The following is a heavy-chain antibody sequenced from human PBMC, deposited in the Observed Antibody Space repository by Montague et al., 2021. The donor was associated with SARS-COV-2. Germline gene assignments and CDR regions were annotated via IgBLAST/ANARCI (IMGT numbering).Heavy chain of an antibody. V-gene: IGHV4-39*01. Sequence: ETLSLTCTVSGGSISSSSYYWGWIRQPPGKGLEWIGSIYYSGSTYYNPSLKSRVTISVDTSKNQFSLKLSSVTAADTAVYYCARFPTSYYYDSKAAPATPDAFDIWGQGTMVTVSS. CDR3: ARFPTSYYYDSKAAPATPDAFDI. CDR2: IYYSGST. CDR1: GGSISSSSYY. D-gene: IGHD3-22*01. J-gene: IGHJ3*02.